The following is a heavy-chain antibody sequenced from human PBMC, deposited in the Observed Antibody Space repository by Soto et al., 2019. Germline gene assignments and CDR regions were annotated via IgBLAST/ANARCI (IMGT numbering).Heavy chain of an antibody. D-gene: IGHD6-19*01. J-gene: IGHJ6*02. CDR3: ARASKGSGWYPYYYYGMDV. V-gene: IGHV6-1*01. Sequence: SQTLSLTCAITGDSVSSNSAAWNWIRQSPSRGLEWLGRTYYRSKWYNDYAVSAKSRITINPDTSKNQFSLQLNSVTPEDTAVYYCARASKGSGWYPYYYYGMDVWGQGTTVTVSS. CDR1: GDSVSSNSAA. CDR2: TYYRSKWYN.